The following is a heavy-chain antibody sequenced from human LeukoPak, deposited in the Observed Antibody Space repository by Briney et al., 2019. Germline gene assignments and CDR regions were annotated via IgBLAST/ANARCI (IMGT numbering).Heavy chain of an antibody. CDR1: GFTFDDYG. Sequence: GGSLRLSCAASGFTFDDYGMSWVRQAPGKGLESVSGINWNGGSTGYADSVKGRFTISRDNTKNSLYLQMNSLRAEDTALYYCARLYGGNSVPDWGQGTLVTVSS. CDR2: INWNGGST. V-gene: IGHV3-20*04. J-gene: IGHJ4*02. CDR3: ARLYGGNSVPD. D-gene: IGHD4-23*01.